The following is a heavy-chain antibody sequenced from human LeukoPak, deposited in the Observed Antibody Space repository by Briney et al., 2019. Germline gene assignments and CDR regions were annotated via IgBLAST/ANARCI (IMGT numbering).Heavy chain of an antibody. Sequence: PSETLSLSCSVSGGSISDFYWSWIRQPAGKGLEWIGRIYSSGNTNYNPSLKSRVSMSLDASKNQLSLKLSSVTAADTAVYYCARMKYYFDYWGQGTLVTVSS. J-gene: IGHJ4*02. V-gene: IGHV4-4*07. CDR3: ARMKYYFDY. CDR2: IYSSGNT. CDR1: GGSISDFY.